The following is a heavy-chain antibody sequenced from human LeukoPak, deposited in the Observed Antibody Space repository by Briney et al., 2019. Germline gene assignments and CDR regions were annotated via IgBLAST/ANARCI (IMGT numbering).Heavy chain of an antibody. J-gene: IGHJ4*02. D-gene: IGHD2-2*01. CDR1: GFTFSSYS. V-gene: IGHV3-48*01. CDR3: PRDPERYLVVPAAGDY. CDR2: ISSSSSTI. Sequence: PGGSLRLSCAASGFTFSSYSMNWVRQAPGKGLEWVSYISSSSSTIYYADSVKGRFTISRDNAKNSLYLQMNSLRAEDTAVYYCPRDPERYLVVPAAGDYWGQGTLVTVSS.